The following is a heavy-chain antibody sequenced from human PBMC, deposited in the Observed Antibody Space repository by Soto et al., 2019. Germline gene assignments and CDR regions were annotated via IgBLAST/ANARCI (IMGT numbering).Heavy chain of an antibody. CDR2: ISWNSGSI. J-gene: IGHJ4*02. CDR3: AKSLSSGRVRGVIIDY. V-gene: IGHV3-9*01. Sequence: GGSLRLSCAASGFTFDDYAMHWVRQAPGKGLEWVSGISWNSGSIGYADSVKGRFTISRDNAKNSLYLQMNSLRAEDTALYYCAKSLSSGRVRGVIIDYWGQGTLVTVSS. D-gene: IGHD3-10*01. CDR1: GFTFDDYA.